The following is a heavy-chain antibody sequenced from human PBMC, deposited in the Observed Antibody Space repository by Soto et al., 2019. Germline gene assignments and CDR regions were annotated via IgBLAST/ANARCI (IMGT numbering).Heavy chain of an antibody. Sequence: SDTLSLTGTVSGGSISSGGYYFSWNCHHAGKGLEWIGYSYYSGSTYYNPSLKSRVTISVDTSKNQFSLKLSSVTAADTAVYYCARVEDSGSYEANWFDPWGQGTLVTVSA. J-gene: IGHJ5*02. CDR1: GGSISSGGYY. CDR3: ARVEDSGSYEANWFDP. V-gene: IGHV4-31*03. CDR2: SYYSGST. D-gene: IGHD1-26*01.